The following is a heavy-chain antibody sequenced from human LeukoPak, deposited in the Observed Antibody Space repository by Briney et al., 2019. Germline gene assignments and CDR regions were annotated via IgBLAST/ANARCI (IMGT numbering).Heavy chain of an antibody. D-gene: IGHD3-3*01. Sequence: PGRSLRLSCVASGFRFSGYAIHWVRQAPGKGLEWVALISYNGGRKDYADSVKGRFTIDRDNSKNTVYLQMNSLRPDDTAIYFCARDERLLSFLKWGQGTLVTVSS. CDR1: GFRFSGYA. CDR3: ARDERLLSFLK. CDR2: ISYNGGRK. V-gene: IGHV3-30*04. J-gene: IGHJ4*02.